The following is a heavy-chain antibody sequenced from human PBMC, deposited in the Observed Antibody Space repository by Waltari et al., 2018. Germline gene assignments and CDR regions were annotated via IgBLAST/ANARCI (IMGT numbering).Heavy chain of an antibody. CDR1: GFTFGDYA. J-gene: IGHJ4*02. CDR2: IRSKAYGGTT. CDR3: TANRYDFWSGYSPYFDY. D-gene: IGHD3-3*01. V-gene: IGHV3-49*04. Sequence: EVQLVESGGGLVQPGQSLRLSCTASGFTFGDYAMSWVRQAPGKGLEWVGFIRSKAYGGTTEYAASVKGRFTISRDDSKSIAYLQMNSLKTEDTAVYYCTANRYDFWSGYSPYFDYWGQGTLVTVSS.